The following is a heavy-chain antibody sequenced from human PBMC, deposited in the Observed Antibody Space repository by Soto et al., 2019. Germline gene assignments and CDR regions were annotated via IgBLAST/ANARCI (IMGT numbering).Heavy chain of an antibody. V-gene: IGHV1-18*01. CDR2: ISAYNGNT. Sequence: ASVKVSCKASGYTFTSYGISWVRQAPGQGLEWMGWISAYNGNTNYAQKLQGRVTMTTDTSTSTAYMELRSLRSDDTAVYYCAVGGDYVEGDNWFDPWGQGTLVTVSS. CDR1: GYTFTSYG. J-gene: IGHJ5*02. CDR3: AVGGDYVEGDNWFDP. D-gene: IGHD4-17*01.